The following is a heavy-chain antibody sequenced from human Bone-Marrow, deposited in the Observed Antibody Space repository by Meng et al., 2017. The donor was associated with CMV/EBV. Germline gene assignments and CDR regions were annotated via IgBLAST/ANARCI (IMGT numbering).Heavy chain of an antibody. CDR3: ARDLTKMDIAVVPAAASTYNWFDP. Sequence: SVKVSCKASGGTFSSYAISWVRQAPGQGLEWMGGIIPILGIANYAQKFQGRVTITADKSTSTAYMELSSLRSEDTAVYYCARDLTKMDIAVVPAAASTYNWFDPWGQGTLVTVSS. D-gene: IGHD2-2*03. J-gene: IGHJ5*02. V-gene: IGHV1-69*10. CDR2: IIPILGIA. CDR1: GGTFSSYA.